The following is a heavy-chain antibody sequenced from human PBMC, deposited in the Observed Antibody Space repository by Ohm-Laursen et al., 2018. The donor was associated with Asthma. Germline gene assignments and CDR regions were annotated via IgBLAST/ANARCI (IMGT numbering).Heavy chain of an antibody. CDR2: IWYDGSNK. CDR3: ARAYCRSTSCYDY. D-gene: IGHD2-2*01. Sequence: SLRLSCAASGFTFSSYGMHWVRQAPGKGLEWVAVIWYDGSNKYYADSVKGRFTISRDNSKNTLYLQMNSLRAEDTAVYYCARAYCRSTSCYDYWGQGSLVTVSS. V-gene: IGHV3-33*01. CDR1: GFTFSSYG. J-gene: IGHJ4*02.